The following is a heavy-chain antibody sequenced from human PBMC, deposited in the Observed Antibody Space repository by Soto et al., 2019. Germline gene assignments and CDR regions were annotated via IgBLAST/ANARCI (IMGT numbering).Heavy chain of an antibody. D-gene: IGHD1-26*01. J-gene: IGHJ5*02. CDR3: ARHRHPRGTVGATSPLDP. CDR2: HYSGGST. V-gene: IGHV3-53*01. Sequence: GGSLRLSCAISGFSVSSNYLSWVRQAPGKGLEWVSVHYSGGSTYYADSVQGRFTISRDKSNNTLYLQMRRVRAEDTAVYFCARHRHPRGTVGATSPLDPWGQGTQVTVSS. CDR1: GFSVSSNY.